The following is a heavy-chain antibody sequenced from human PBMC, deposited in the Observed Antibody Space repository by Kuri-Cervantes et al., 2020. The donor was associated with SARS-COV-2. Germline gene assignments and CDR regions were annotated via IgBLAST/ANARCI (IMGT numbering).Heavy chain of an antibody. D-gene: IGHD2-2*01. J-gene: IGHJ6*03. CDR3: ARDSCSSTSCYHYYMDV. V-gene: IGHV3-48*03. CDR2: ISSSGSTI. CDR1: GFTFSSYE. Sequence: GGSLRLSCAASGFTFSSYEMNWVRQAPGKRLEWVSYISSSGSTIYYADSVKGRFTISRDNAKNSLYLQMNSLRAEDTAVYYCARDSCSSTSCYHYYMDVWGKGTTVTVSS.